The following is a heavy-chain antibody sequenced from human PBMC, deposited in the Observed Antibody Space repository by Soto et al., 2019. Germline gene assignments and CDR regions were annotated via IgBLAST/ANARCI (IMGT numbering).Heavy chain of an antibody. V-gene: IGHV3-30*18. D-gene: IGHD6-19*01. Sequence: QVQLVESGGGVVQPGRSLRLSCVASGFTFSSSGMHCVRQAPGKGLEWVAVTSYDGSNGYYADSVRGRFTISRDNSKNTLYLQMNSLRAEDTAVYYCAKSTPAVAGYFDYWGQGTLVTVSS. J-gene: IGHJ4*02. CDR1: GFTFSSSG. CDR2: TSYDGSNG. CDR3: AKSTPAVAGYFDY.